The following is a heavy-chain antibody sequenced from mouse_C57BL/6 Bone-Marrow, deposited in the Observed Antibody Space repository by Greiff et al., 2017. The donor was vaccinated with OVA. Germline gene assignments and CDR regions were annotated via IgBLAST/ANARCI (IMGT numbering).Heavy chain of an antibody. J-gene: IGHJ1*03. Sequence: EVQLQESGPGLVKPSQSLSLTCSVTGYSITSGYYWNWIRQFPGNKLEWMGYISYDGSNNYNPSLKNRISITRDTSKNQFFLKLNSVTTEDTATYYCAYGSSYDRYFDVWGTGTTVTVSS. CDR3: AYGSSYDRYFDV. D-gene: IGHD1-1*01. CDR1: GYSITSGYY. V-gene: IGHV3-6*01. CDR2: ISYDGSN.